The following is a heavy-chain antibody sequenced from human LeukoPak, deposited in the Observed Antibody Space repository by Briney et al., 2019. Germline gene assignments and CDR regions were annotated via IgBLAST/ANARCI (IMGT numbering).Heavy chain of an antibody. Sequence: GGSLRLSCAASGFTFSSYWMSWVRQAPGKGLEWVANIKQDGSEKYYVDSVKGRFTISRDNAKNSLYLQMNSLRAEDTAVYYCARVWSATAIPPTYFDYWGQGTLVTVSS. CDR1: GFTFSSYW. CDR2: IKQDGSEK. D-gene: IGHD2-21*02. V-gene: IGHV3-7*01. J-gene: IGHJ4*02. CDR3: ARVWSATAIPPTYFDY.